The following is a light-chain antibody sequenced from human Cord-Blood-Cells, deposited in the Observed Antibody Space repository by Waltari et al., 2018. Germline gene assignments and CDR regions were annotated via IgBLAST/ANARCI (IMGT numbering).Light chain of an antibody. V-gene: IGLV4-69*01. CDR1: SGHSSYA. CDR2: LNSDGSH. CDR3: QTWGTGIHV. J-gene: IGLJ1*01. Sequence: QLVLTQSPSASASLGASVKLTCTLSSGHSSYAIAWHQQQPEKGPRYLMKLNSDGSHSKGDGIPDLCAGVSYGAERYLTMSRLQSEDEADYCCQTWGTGIHVFGTGTKVTVL.